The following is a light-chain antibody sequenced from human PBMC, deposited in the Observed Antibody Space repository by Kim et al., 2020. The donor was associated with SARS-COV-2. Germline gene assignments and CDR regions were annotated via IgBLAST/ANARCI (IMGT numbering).Light chain of an antibody. J-gene: IGKJ2*01. CDR3: QQSYSTPHT. V-gene: IGKV1-39*01. CDR2: AAS. CDR1: QSISSY. Sequence: DIQMTQSPSSLSASVGDRVTITCRTSQSISSYLNWYQQKPGKAPKILIYAASSLQSGVPSRLSGSGSGTDFTLTITSLQPEDSATYYCQQSYSTPHTFGQGTKLEI.